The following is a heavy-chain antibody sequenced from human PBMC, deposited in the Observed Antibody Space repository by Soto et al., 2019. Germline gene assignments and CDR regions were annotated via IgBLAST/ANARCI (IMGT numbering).Heavy chain of an antibody. J-gene: IGHJ4*02. CDR3: ARGSWRITMVRGVPAPFDY. V-gene: IGHV3-53*01. CDR2: ISSGSDSST. CDR1: GFTVSSNF. Sequence: EVQLVESGGGLIQPGGSLRLSCAASGFTVSSNFMTWVRQAPGKGLEWVSVISSGSDSSTYYADSVKGRFTISRDNAKNSLYLQMNSLRAEDTAVYYCARGSWRITMVRGVPAPFDYWGQGTLVTVSS. D-gene: IGHD3-10*01.